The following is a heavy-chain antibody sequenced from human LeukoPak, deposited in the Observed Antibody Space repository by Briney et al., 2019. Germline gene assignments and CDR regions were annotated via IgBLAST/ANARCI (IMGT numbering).Heavy chain of an antibody. CDR2: IWYDGSNK. D-gene: IGHD3-22*01. V-gene: IGHV3-30*19. J-gene: IGHJ4*02. Sequence: GRSLRLSCAASGFTFSSYGMHWVRQAPGKGLEWVAAIWYDGSNKYYADSVKGRFTISRDNSKNTLYLQMNSLRAEDTAVYYCARDLVVVTRFDYWGQGTLDTVSS. CDR3: ARDLVVVTRFDY. CDR1: GFTFSSYG.